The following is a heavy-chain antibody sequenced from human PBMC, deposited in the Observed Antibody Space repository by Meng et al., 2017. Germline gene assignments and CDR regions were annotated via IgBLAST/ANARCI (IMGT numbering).Heavy chain of an antibody. Sequence: GESLKISCAASGFTVSSNYMSWVRQAPGKGLEWVSVIYSGGSTYYADSVKGRFTISRDNSKNTLYLQMNSLRAEDTAVYYCARDTPRMTTVTTRYFDLWGRGTLVTGSS. V-gene: IGHV3-53*01. CDR2: IYSGGST. J-gene: IGHJ2*01. CDR3: ARDTPRMTTVTTRYFDL. CDR1: GFTVSSNY. D-gene: IGHD4-17*01.